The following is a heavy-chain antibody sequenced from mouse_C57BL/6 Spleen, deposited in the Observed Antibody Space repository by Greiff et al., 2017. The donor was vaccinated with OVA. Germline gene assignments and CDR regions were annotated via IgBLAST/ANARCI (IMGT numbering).Heavy chain of an antibody. D-gene: IGHD2-14*01. J-gene: IGHJ3*01. CDR3: TTYYRGAY. CDR2: IAPENGDT. V-gene: IGHV14-4*01. Sequence: VQLQQSGAELVRPGASVKLSCTASGFNIKDDYMHGVKQRPEQGREWIGWIAPENGDTAYASKFQGKATITADTSSNTAYLQLSSLTSEDTAVYYCTTYYRGAYWCQGTLVTVSA. CDR1: GFNIKDDY.